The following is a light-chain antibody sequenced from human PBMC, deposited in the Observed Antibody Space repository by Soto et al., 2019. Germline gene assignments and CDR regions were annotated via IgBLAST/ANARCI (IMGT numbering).Light chain of an antibody. CDR1: QGIDSS. V-gene: IGKV1-9*01. CDR3: QQLHDYPIT. Sequence: ILLTQSPSSLSASVGARFTITCRASQGIDSSFAWYQQKPGKAPKLLIYAASSLQSGVPSRFSGSGSGTDFTLTISSLQPEDFATYYCQQLHDYPITFGQGTRLEI. J-gene: IGKJ5*01. CDR2: AAS.